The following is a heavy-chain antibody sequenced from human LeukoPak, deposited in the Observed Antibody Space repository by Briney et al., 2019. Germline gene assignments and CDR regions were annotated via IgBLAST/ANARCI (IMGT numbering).Heavy chain of an antibody. CDR2: IHYSGDI. J-gene: IGHJ4*02. CDR1: GDSITIYY. CDR3: ARESGPWSSSGFDY. V-gene: IGHV4-59*12. Sequence: PSETLSLMCFVSGDSITIYYWSWIRQSPGKGLEWIANIHYSGDIHYNPSLKSRVTISVDATTTQFSLKLSSVTAADTAVYYCARESGPWSSSGFDYWGQGTLVTVSS. D-gene: IGHD6-6*01.